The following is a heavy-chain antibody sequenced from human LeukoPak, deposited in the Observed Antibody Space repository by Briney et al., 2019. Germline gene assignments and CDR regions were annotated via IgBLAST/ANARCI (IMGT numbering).Heavy chain of an antibody. J-gene: IGHJ4*02. CDR1: GFTFSSYW. D-gene: IGHD6-19*01. CDR3: ASSGIAVAGTRYFDY. CDR2: INSDGSST. V-gene: IGHV3-74*01. Sequence: GGSLRLSCAASGFTFSSYWMHWVRQAPGKGLVWVSRINSDGSSTSYADSVKGRFTISRDDAKNTLYLQMNSLRAEDTAVYYRASSGIAVAGTRYFDYWGQGTLVTVSS.